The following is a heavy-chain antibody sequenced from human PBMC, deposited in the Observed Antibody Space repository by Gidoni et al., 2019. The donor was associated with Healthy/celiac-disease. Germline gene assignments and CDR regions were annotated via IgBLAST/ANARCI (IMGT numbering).Heavy chain of an antibody. CDR1: GCSISSSSYY. V-gene: IGHV4-39*01. CDR3: ARRSSGWYLSYAFDI. D-gene: IGHD6-19*01. Sequence: QLQLQESGPGLVKPSETLSLTFTVSGCSISSSSYYWGWIRQPPGKGLEWIGSIYYSGSTYYNPSLKSRVTISVDTSKNQFSLKLSSVTAADTAVYYCARRSSGWYLSYAFDIWGQGTMVTVSS. CDR2: IYYSGST. J-gene: IGHJ3*02.